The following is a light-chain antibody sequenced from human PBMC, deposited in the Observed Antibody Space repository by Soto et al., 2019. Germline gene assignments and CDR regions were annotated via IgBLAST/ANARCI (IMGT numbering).Light chain of an antibody. Sequence: EIVLTQSPVTLSLSPGERATLSCRASRSVSSSLVWYQQKPGQAPRLLIYDASNRATGIPARFSGSGSGTEFTLTISSLQPDDFATYYCQHYNSYSEAFGQGTKVELK. CDR2: DAS. V-gene: IGKV3-11*01. J-gene: IGKJ1*01. CDR1: RSVSSS. CDR3: QHYNSYSEA.